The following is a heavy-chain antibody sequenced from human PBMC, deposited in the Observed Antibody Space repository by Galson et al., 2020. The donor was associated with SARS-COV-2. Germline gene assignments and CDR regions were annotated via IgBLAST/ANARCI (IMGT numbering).Heavy chain of an antibody. Sequence: HGESLKISCKGSGYNFTSYWISWVRQMPGKGLEWMGRIDPSDSYTNYSPSFQGHVTISADKSISTAYLQWSSLKASDTAMYYCARVPPSYDFWSGYYFDYWGQGTLVTVSS. CDR1: GYNFTSYW. CDR2: IDPSDSYT. V-gene: IGHV5-10-1*01. CDR3: ARVPPSYDFWSGYYFDY. D-gene: IGHD3-3*01. J-gene: IGHJ4*02.